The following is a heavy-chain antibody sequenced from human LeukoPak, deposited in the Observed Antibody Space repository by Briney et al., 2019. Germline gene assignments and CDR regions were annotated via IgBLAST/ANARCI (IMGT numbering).Heavy chain of an antibody. V-gene: IGHV3-23*01. CDR1: GFTFNSYA. CDR3: AKGLSTYSSSSPDY. CDR2: INGNGGST. J-gene: IGHJ4*02. Sequence: GGSLRLSCAASGFTFNSYAMIWVHQAPGKGLEWVSVINGNGGSTYYADSVKGRFTMSRDSFKSTLYLQMNSLRAEDTAIYYCAKGLSTYSSSSPDYWGQGTLVTVSS. D-gene: IGHD6-6*01.